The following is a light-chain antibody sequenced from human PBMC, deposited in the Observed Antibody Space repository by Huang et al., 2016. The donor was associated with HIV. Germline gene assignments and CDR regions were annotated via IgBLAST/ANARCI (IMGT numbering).Light chain of an antibody. V-gene: IGKV1-39*01. J-gene: IGKJ2*01. Sequence: DIQMTQSPSSLSAFIGDRVIISCRASQNISRYLNWYQQKPGKAPKLLIYAAISLQGGVPSTFSGSGSGTDFTLTITNLQPEDSATYYCQQSDRTPRTFGQGTKLGIK. CDR3: QQSDRTPRT. CDR2: AAI. CDR1: QNISRY.